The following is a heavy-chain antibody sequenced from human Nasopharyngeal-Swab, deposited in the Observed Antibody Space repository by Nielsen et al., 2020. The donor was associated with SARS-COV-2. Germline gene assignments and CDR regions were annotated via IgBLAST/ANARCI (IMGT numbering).Heavy chain of an antibody. J-gene: IGHJ6*02. Sequence: GESLKISCAASGFTFSDYTMNWVRQAPGKGLEWVGRIKSKTDGGTTDYAAPVKGRFTISRDDSKNTLYLQMNSLKTEDTAVYYCTTDPSLLWFGELFYYYGMDVWGQGTTVTVSS. CDR2: IKSKTDGGTT. CDR1: GFTFSDYT. V-gene: IGHV3-15*01. D-gene: IGHD3-10*01. CDR3: TTDPSLLWFGELFYYYGMDV.